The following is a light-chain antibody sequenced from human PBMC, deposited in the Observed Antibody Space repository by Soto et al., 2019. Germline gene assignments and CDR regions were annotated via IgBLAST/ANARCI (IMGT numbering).Light chain of an antibody. J-gene: IGKJ2*01. CDR2: AAS. V-gene: IGKV1-39*01. CDR3: QQGFSTPYT. Sequence: DIQLTQSPSSLSAYVGDRVSITCRARQIIRNSLNWYRQRPEKAPELLIYAASDLESGVPSRFSGSASGTEFTLTISSLQPEDSATYFCQQGFSTPYTFGQGTKLEI. CDR1: QIIRNS.